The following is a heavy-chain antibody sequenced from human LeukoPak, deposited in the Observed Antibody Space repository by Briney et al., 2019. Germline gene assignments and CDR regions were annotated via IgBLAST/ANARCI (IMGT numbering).Heavy chain of an antibody. CDR3: AKHVSGSLFYFDY. D-gene: IGHD3-10*01. V-gene: IGHV3-23*01. CDR1: GFTFSSYA. Sequence: GGSLRLSCAASGFTFSSYAMSWVRQAPGKGLEWVSGISGSGGGRYYADSVKGRFTISRDNSKNTLYLQMNSLGAEDTAVYYCAKHVSGSLFYFDYWGQRTLVTVSS. CDR2: ISGSGGGR. J-gene: IGHJ4*02.